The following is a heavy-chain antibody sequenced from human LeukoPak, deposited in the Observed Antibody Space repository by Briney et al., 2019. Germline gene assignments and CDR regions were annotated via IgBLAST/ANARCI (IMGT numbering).Heavy chain of an antibody. CDR1: GFTVSSNY. D-gene: IGHD4-17*01. J-gene: IGHJ6*02. CDR3: ARNRINYGDSRCYYYGMDV. V-gene: IGHV3-66*01. CDR2: IYSGGST. Sequence: GGSLRLSCAASGFTVSSNYMSWVRQAPGKGLEWVSVIYSGGSTYYADSVKGRFTISRDNSKNTLYLQMNSLRAEDTAVYYCARNRINYGDSRCYYYGMDVWGQGTTVTVSS.